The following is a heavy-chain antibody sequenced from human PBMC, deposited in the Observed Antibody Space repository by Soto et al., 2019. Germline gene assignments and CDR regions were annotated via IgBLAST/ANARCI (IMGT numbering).Heavy chain of an antibody. CDR2: IYHSGST. CDR1: GGSISSGGYS. D-gene: IGHD3-22*01. CDR3: ARGTAYYYDSSGYRASGAFDI. V-gene: IGHV4-30-2*01. Sequence: QLQLQESGSGLVKPSQTLSLTCAVSGGSISSGGYSWSWIRQPPGKGLEWIGYIYHSGSTYYNPSLKSRVTISVDRSKNQFSLKLSSVTAADTAVYYCARGTAYYYDSSGYRASGAFDIWGQGTMVTVSS. J-gene: IGHJ3*02.